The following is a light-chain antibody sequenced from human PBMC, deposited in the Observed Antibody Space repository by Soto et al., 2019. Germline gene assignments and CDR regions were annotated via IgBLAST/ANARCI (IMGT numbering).Light chain of an antibody. CDR3: QQYNSYST. Sequence: AIRITQAPSSLSASPGDRVTITFRASQGISSYLAWYQQKPGKAPKLLIYAASTLQSGVPSRFSGSGSGTEFTLTISSLQPDDFATYYCQQYNSYSTFGQGTKVDIK. CDR2: AAS. CDR1: QGISSY. V-gene: IGKV1-8*01. J-gene: IGKJ1*01.